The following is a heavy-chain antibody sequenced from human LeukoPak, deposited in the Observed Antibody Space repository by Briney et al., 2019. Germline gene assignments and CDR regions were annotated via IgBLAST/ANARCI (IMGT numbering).Heavy chain of an antibody. CDR2: ISSSGGST. CDR1: GFTFSLYA. CDR3: AKDLASATTQFDY. V-gene: IGHV3-23*01. J-gene: IGHJ4*02. Sequence: GGSLRLSCAASGFTFSLYAMSWVRQAPGKGLEWVSGISSSGGSTFYADSVKGRFTISRDNYKNTLYLQMNSLRPEDTAVYYCAKDLASATTQFDYWGQGTLVTVSS. D-gene: IGHD1-7*01.